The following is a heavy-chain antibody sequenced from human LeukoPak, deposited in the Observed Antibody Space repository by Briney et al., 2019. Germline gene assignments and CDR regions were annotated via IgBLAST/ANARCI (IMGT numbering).Heavy chain of an antibody. J-gene: IGHJ4*02. Sequence: SETLSLTCTVSGGSISSSSYYWGWIRQPPGKGLEWIGSIYYSGSTYYNPSLKSRVTISVDTSKNQFSLKLSSVTAADTAVYYCARDTGRYFDWLPPLDYWGQGTLVTVSS. CDR2: IYYSGST. D-gene: IGHD3-9*01. CDR3: ARDTGRYFDWLPPLDY. CDR1: GGSISSSSYY. V-gene: IGHV4-39*07.